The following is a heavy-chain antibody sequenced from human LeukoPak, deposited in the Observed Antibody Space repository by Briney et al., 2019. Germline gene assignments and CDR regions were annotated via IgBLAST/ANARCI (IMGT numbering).Heavy chain of an antibody. J-gene: IGHJ5*02. CDR1: GYTFTSYD. CDR2: MNPNSGNT. V-gene: IGHV1-8*01. CDR3: ASDYYDILTGDPYNWFDP. D-gene: IGHD3-9*01. Sequence: ASVKVSCKASGYTFTSYDINWVRQATGQGLEWMGWMNPNSGNTGYAQKFQGRVTMTRSTSISTAYMELSSLRSEDTAVYYCASDYYDILTGDPYNWFDPWGQGTLVTVSS.